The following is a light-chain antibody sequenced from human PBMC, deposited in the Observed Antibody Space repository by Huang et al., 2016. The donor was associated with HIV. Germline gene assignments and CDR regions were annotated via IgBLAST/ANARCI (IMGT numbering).Light chain of an antibody. V-gene: IGKV6-21*02. CDR2: DTS. Sequence: EIVLTQSPDFQSVTVKEKVTITCRASQSVTTNLHWYQQKPDQSPKLLIKDTSQSISGVPSRFSGGGSGTDFTLTINGLEAEDAATYYCHQTSTLPQTFGQGTKVEV. CDR3: HQTSTLPQT. J-gene: IGKJ1*01. CDR1: QSVTTN.